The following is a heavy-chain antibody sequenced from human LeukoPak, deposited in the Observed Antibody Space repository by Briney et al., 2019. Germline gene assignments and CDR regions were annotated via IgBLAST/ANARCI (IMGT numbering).Heavy chain of an antibody. J-gene: IGHJ4*02. Sequence: SETLSLTCTVSCGSISSFYWSWIRQAAGKGLEWIGRIYTSGSTNYNPSLKSRITMSVDTSKNQFSLKLRSVAAADTAVYYCARGSGSYPPLDYWGQGTLVTVSS. D-gene: IGHD3-10*01. CDR1: CGSISSFY. CDR3: ARGSGSYPPLDY. CDR2: IYTSGST. V-gene: IGHV4-4*07.